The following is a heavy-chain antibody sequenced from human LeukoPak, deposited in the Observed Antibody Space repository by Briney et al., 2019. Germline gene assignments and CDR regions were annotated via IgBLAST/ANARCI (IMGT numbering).Heavy chain of an antibody. V-gene: IGHV3-7*01. CDR2: IKQDGSEK. Sequence: GESLRLSCAASGFTFSSYWMSWVRQAPGKGLEWVANIKQDGSEKYYVDSVKGRFTISRDNAKNSLFLQMSSLRAEDTAVYFCARGVPSGVDYFDYRGQGTLVTVSS. J-gene: IGHJ4*02. CDR1: GFTFSSYW. CDR3: ARGVPSGVDYFDY. D-gene: IGHD6-19*01.